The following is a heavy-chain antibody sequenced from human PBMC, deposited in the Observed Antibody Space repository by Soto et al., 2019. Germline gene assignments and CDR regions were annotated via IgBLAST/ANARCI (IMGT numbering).Heavy chain of an antibody. CDR3: ARGQERNYYDSSGYYYVVRKPIDY. J-gene: IGHJ4*02. D-gene: IGHD3-22*01. V-gene: IGHV3-30-3*01. CDR2: ISYDGSNK. Sequence: QVQLVESGGGVVQPGRSLRLSCAASGFTFSSYAMHWVRQAPGKGLEWVAVISYDGSNKYYADSVKGRFTISRDNSKNTVYRQMDSLRADDTAVDYSARGQERNYYDSSGYYYVVRKPIDYWGQGTMVTVSS. CDR1: GFTFSSYA.